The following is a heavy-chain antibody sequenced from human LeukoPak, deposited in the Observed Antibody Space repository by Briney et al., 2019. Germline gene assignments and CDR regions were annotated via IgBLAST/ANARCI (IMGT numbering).Heavy chain of an antibody. CDR1: GFTFTTYG. CDR3: AKRGHYSINWYHYFDY. D-gene: IGHD6-13*01. Sequence: GGSLRLSCAASGFTFTTYGLHWVRQAPGKGLGWVAAVASNGGSEYYADSVKGRFTISRDNSKNTLFLQMNSLRPDDTAVYYCAKRGHYSINWYHYFDYWGQGTLVTVSS. J-gene: IGHJ4*02. V-gene: IGHV3-30*18. CDR2: VASNGGSE.